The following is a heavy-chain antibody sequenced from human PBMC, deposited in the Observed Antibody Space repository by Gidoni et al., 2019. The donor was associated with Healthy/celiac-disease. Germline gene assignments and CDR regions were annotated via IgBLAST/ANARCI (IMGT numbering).Heavy chain of an antibody. Sequence: QVQLVQSGAEVKKPGASVKVSCKASGYTFTGYYMHWVRQAPGQGLEWMGWINPNSGGTNYAQKFQGRVTMTRDTSISTAYMELSRLRSDDTAVYYCARDGVLLRYFDWLWGNFDYWGQGTLVTVSS. J-gene: IGHJ4*02. V-gene: IGHV1-2*02. CDR2: INPNSGGT. D-gene: IGHD3-9*01. CDR1: GYTFTGYY. CDR3: ARDGVLLRYFDWLWGNFDY.